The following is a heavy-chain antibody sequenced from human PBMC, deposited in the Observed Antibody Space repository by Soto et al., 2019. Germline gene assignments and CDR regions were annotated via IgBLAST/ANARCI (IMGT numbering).Heavy chain of an antibody. CDR2: ITYSSSYK. Sequence: PGGSLILSCEASGFTFSYYSMNWVRQAPGKGLEWVSSITYSSSYKYYADSVKGRFTISRDNAKNSLYLQMNSLRAEDTAVYYCARFLGSGTYRSDYWGQGTLVTVSS. CDR1: GFTFSYYS. D-gene: IGHD3-10*01. J-gene: IGHJ4*02. CDR3: ARFLGSGTYRSDY. V-gene: IGHV3-21*01.